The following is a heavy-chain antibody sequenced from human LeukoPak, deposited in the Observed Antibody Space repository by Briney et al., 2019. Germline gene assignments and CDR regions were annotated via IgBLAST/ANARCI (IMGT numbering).Heavy chain of an antibody. CDR3: ATGKIQLWSYKYYFDY. V-gene: IGHV1-24*01. D-gene: IGHD5-18*01. CDR1: GYTLTELS. Sequence: ASVKVSCKVSGYTLTELSMHWVRQAPGKGLEWMGGFDPEDGETIYAQKFQGRVTMTEDTSTYTAYMELSSLRSEDTAVYYCATGKIQLWSYKYYFDYWGQGTLVTVSS. CDR2: FDPEDGET. J-gene: IGHJ4*02.